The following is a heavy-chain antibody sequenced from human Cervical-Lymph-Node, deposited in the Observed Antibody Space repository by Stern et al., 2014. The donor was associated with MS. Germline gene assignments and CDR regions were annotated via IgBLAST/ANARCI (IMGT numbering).Heavy chain of an antibody. CDR3: ARDSAVRAAARNWFDS. V-gene: IGHV3-33*01. CDR2: IWSDGSNK. Sequence: VQLVESGGGVVQPGRSLRLSCAASGFTFSRYGMHWVRQAPGKGLEWVAAIWSDGSNKYYVDSVKGRFTISRDNSKNTLYLHMNSLRANDTAVYYCARDSAVRAAARNWFDSWGQGTLVAVSS. CDR1: GFTFSRYG. D-gene: IGHD3-10*01. J-gene: IGHJ5*01.